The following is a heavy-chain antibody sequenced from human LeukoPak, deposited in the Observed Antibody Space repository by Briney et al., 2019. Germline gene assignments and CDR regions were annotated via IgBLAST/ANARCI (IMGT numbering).Heavy chain of an antibody. CDR1: GFTFSSYT. CDR3: VRTIAVAVAFDY. V-gene: IGHV3-64*01. CDR2: IGSNGGST. D-gene: IGHD6-19*01. J-gene: IGHJ4*02. Sequence: GGSLRLSCAASGFTFSSYTMHWVRQAPGRGLEHVSAIGSNGGSTYHANSVKGRFIITRDNSKNTLYLQMGSLRAEDMAVYYCVRTIAVAVAFDYWGQGTLVTVSS.